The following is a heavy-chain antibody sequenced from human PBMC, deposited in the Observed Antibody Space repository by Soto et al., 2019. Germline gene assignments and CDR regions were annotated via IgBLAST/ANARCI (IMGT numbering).Heavy chain of an antibody. D-gene: IGHD3-3*01. Sequence: QLHLVQSGAVVKKPGASVTVSCSASGYPVTAYYMHWVRQAPGRGLEWMGGINPATGAAKYTQTFQGRVTMTRDTSTSTGFMELSGLTSEDTADFSCARGGGVGVAGSAAFDMWGQGTLVTVSS. J-gene: IGHJ3*02. CDR1: GYPVTAYY. CDR3: ARGGGVGVAGSAAFDM. V-gene: IGHV1-2*02. CDR2: INPATGAA.